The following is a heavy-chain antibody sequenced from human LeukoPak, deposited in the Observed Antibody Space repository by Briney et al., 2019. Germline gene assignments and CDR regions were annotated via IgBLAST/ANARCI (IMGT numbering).Heavy chain of an antibody. J-gene: IGHJ3*02. CDR2: IYYSGST. V-gene: IGHV4-59*08. CDR3: AVRQRPGAFDI. D-gene: IGHD1-14*01. CDR1: GGSISSDY. Sequence: SEPLSLTCPVPGGSISSDYWNWIRQPPGKGLDWIGFIYYSGSTNYNPSLKSRVSISMDMSTNQFSLKLSSVTAADTAVYYCAVRQRPGAFDIWGQGTVVTVSS.